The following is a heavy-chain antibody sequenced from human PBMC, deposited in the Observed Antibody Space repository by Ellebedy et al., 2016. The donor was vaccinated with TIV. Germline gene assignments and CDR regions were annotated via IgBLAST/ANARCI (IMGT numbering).Heavy chain of an antibody. D-gene: IGHD3-10*01. CDR3: ARDRVTMVRGPNHPRVFDP. CDR2: INPNSGGT. CDR1: GYTFTGYY. J-gene: IGHJ5*02. V-gene: IGHV1-2*02. Sequence: AASVKVSCKASGYTFTGYYMHWVRQAPGQGLEWMGWINPNSGGTNYAQKFQGRVTMTRDTSISTAYMELSRLRSDDTAVYYCARDRVTMVRGPNHPRVFDPWGQGTLVTVSS.